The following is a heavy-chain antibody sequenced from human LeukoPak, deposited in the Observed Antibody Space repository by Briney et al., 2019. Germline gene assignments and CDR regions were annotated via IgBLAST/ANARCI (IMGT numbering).Heavy chain of an antibody. CDR2: ISGSGGST. J-gene: IGHJ4*02. V-gene: IGHV3-23*01. Sequence: GGSLRLSCAASGFTFSSYAMSWVRQAPGKGLEWVSAISGSGGSTYYADSVKGRFTISRDNSKNTLYLQMNSLRAEDTAVYYCAKASAMIVVVSKHFDYWGQGTLDTVSS. D-gene: IGHD3-22*01. CDR3: AKASAMIVVVSKHFDY. CDR1: GFTFSSYA.